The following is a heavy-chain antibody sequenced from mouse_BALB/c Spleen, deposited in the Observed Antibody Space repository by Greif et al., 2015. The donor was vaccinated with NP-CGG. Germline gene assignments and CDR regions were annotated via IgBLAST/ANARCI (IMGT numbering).Heavy chain of an antibody. CDR3: ARWLLRDYAMDY. CDR1: GYAFSSSW. CDR2: IYPGDGDT. Sequence: QVQLKDSGPELVKPGASVKISCKASGYAFSSSWMNWVKQRPGQGLEWIGRIYPGDGDTNYNGKFKGKATLTADKSSSTAYMQLSSLTSVDSAVYFCARWLLRDYAMDYWGQGTSVTVSS. D-gene: IGHD2-3*01. V-gene: IGHV1-82*01. J-gene: IGHJ4*01.